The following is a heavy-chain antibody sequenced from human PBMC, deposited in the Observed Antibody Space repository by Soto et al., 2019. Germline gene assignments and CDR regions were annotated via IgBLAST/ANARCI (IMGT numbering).Heavy chain of an antibody. D-gene: IGHD2-15*01. Sequence: QVQLVQSGAEVQKPGSSVKVSCKASGGTFSSYTISWVRQAPGQGLEWMGRIIPILGIANYAQKFQGRVTITADKPTSTPYKELSSLRSEDTAVYYCGSRVLDCSGGSCTFDPWGQGTLVTVSS. V-gene: IGHV1-69*02. CDR2: IIPILGIA. CDR1: GGTFSSYT. CDR3: GSRVLDCSGGSCTFDP. J-gene: IGHJ5*02.